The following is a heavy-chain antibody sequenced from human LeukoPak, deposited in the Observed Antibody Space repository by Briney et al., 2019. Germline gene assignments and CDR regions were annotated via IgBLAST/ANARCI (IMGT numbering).Heavy chain of an antibody. V-gene: IGHV3-21*01. CDR1: EFTFSSYS. Sequence: PGGSLRLSRAASEFTFSSYSMNWVRQAPGKGLEWVSSISSSSSYIYYADSVKGRFTISRDNAKNSLYLQMNSLRAEDTAVYYCARGVGSWTPYYFDYWGQGTLVTVSS. CDR3: ARGVGSWTPYYFDY. D-gene: IGHD6-13*01. J-gene: IGHJ4*02. CDR2: ISSSSSYI.